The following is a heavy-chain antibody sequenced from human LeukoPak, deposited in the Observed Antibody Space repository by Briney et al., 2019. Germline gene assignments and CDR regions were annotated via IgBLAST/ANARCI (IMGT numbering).Heavy chain of an antibody. J-gene: IGHJ4*02. CDR2: INSDGSST. V-gene: IGHV3-74*01. D-gene: IGHD4-23*01. Sequence: GGSLRLSCAASGFTFGSYWMHWVRQAPGKGLVWVSRINSDGSSTSYADSVKGRFTISRDNAKNTLYLQMNSLRAEDTAVYYCARDTATVVDPGVFDYWGQGTLVTVSS. CDR1: GFTFGSYW. CDR3: ARDTATVVDPGVFDY.